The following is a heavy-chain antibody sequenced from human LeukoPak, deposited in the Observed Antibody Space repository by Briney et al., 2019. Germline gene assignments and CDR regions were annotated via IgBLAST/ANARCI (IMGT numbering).Heavy chain of an antibody. CDR1: GYTFTSYG. D-gene: IGHD3-22*01. CDR3: ARDPNSSGYYYYYGMDV. CDR2: ISAYNGNT. V-gene: IGHV1-18*01. J-gene: IGHJ6*02. Sequence: ASVKVSCKASGYTFTSYGISWVRQAPGQGLEWMGCISAYNGNTNYAQKLQGRVTMTTDTSTSTAYMELRSLRSDDTAVYYCARDPNSSGYYYYYGMDVWGQGTTVTVSS.